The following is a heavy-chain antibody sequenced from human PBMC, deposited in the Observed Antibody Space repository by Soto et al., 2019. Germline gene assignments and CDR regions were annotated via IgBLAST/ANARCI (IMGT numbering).Heavy chain of an antibody. CDR1: GYTFTRYG. CDR2: ISGYNGDT. J-gene: IGHJ6*01. V-gene: IGHV1-18*01. Sequence: GASVKLSCKASGYTFTRYGISWVRQAPGQGLEWMGWISGYNGDTNYAQKVQGRVTMTIDTSTSTAYMELRSLTSDDTAIYYCAKIGRFGYHRYLMAVWGRGTS. CDR3: AKIGRFGYHRYLMAV. D-gene: IGHD2-8*01.